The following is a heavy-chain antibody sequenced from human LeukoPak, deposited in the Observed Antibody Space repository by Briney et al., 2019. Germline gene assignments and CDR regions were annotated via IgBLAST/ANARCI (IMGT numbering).Heavy chain of an antibody. CDR1: GFTFSSYW. CDR2: ISTDGSST. V-gene: IGHV3-74*01. Sequence: GGSLRLSCAASGFTFSSYWMHWVRQVPGKGLVWVSRISTDGSSTSYADSVKGRFTISRDNAKNKMILQMNSLRTEDTAVYYCARGNSYGDFDYWGQGTLVTVSS. CDR3: ARGNSYGDFDY. D-gene: IGHD4-17*01. J-gene: IGHJ4*02.